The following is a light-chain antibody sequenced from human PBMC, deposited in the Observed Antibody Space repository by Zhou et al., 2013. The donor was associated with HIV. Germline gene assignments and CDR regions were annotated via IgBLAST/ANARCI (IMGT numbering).Light chain of an antibody. CDR1: RVVSSS. V-gene: IGKV3-15*01. CDR2: GAS. J-gene: IGKJ2*01. Sequence: EIVMTQSPRHPRLCLQGKGATLSCRADVRVVSSSLAWYQQKRGQAPRLLIYGASTRATGIPIRFSGSGSGTEFTLTISSMQAEDFAFYYCQQYKDWPPRMYTFGQGTKLEIK. CDR3: QQYKDWPPRMYT.